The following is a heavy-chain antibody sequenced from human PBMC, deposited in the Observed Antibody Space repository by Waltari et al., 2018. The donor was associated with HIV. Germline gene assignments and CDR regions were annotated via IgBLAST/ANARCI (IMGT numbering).Heavy chain of an antibody. CDR2: LSDNGENT. CDR3: ARKARVGETYYLIY. D-gene: IGHD3-22*01. V-gene: IGHV3-23*01. J-gene: IGHJ4*02. Sequence: DVHLLESGGGLVRPGGSLRLSCEGSGFSFCSYDMTWVRQAPGKGLEWVSRLSDNGENTYYADSVRGRFSISRDCSKRTVSLQMNSLRVEDTAIYYCARKARVGETYYLIYWGQGTLVTVSS. CDR1: GFSFCSYD.